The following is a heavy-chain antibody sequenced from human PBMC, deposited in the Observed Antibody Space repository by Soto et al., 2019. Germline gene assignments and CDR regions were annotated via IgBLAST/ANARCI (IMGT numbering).Heavy chain of an antibody. J-gene: IGHJ6*02. CDR3: ATGSLIIGTTRPYYYYGMDV. D-gene: IGHD1-7*01. V-gene: IGHV1-24*01. CDR1: GYTLTELS. CDR2: FDPEDGET. Sequence: GASVKVSCKVSGYTLTELSMHWVRQAPGKGLEWMGGFDPEDGETIYAQKFQGRVTMTEDTSTDTAYMELSSLRSEDTAVYYCATGSLIIGTTRPYYYYGMDVWGQGTTVTVSS.